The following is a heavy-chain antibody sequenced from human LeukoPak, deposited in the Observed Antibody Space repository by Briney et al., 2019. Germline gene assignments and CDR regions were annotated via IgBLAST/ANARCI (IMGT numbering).Heavy chain of an antibody. CDR1: GFTFSDYY. CDR3: ARVPKYGDCGIDY. D-gene: IGHD4-17*01. V-gene: IGHV3-11*01. J-gene: IGHJ4*02. Sequence: KPGGSLRLSCAASGFTFSDYYMSWIRQAPGKGLEWVSYISSSGTVLYYADSVKGRFTISRDNAKNSLYLQMNSLRVEDTAVYYCARVPKYGDCGIDYWGQGTLVTVSS. CDR2: ISSSGTVL.